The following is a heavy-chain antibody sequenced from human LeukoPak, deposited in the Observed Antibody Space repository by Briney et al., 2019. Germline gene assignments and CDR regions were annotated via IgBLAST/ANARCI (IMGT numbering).Heavy chain of an antibody. CDR3: ARGALYSSNAFDI. CDR2: IYHSGST. CDR1: GGSISSGGYS. J-gene: IGHJ3*02. D-gene: IGHD5-18*01. V-gene: IGHV4-30-2*01. Sequence: SETLSLTCAVSGGSISSGGYSWSWIRQPPGKGLEWIGYIYHSGSTYYNPSLRSRVTISVDRSKNQFSLKLSSVTAADTAVYYCARGALYSSNAFDIWGQGTMVTVSS.